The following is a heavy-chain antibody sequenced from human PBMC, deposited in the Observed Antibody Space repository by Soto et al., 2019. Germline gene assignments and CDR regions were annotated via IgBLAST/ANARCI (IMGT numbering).Heavy chain of an antibody. CDR2: MNPNSGNT. CDR3: ARTRRDGFGRWFDP. D-gene: IGHD3-16*01. CDR1: GYTFTSYD. V-gene: IGHV1-8*01. J-gene: IGHJ5*02. Sequence: QVQLVQSGAEVKKPGASVKVSCKASGYTFTSYDINWVRQATGQGLEWMGWMNPNSGNTGYAQKFQGRVTMTRNTSIRTAYMELSSLRSEDTAVYYCARTRRDGFGRWFDPWGQGTLVTVSS.